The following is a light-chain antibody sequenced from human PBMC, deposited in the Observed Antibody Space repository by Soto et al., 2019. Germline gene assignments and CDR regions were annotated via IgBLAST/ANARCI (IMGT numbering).Light chain of an antibody. CDR1: QSIGRF. CDR3: QQSFTTPLT. CDR2: VAS. V-gene: IGKV1-39*01. J-gene: IGKJ4*01. Sequence: DIQMTQSPSSLSASVGDRVTITGRASQSIGRFLNWHQQKPGKAPNVLINVASTLRSGVPSRFSGSGSGTDFNLTINTLQPEDFATYFCQQSFTTPLTFRGGTKVEIK.